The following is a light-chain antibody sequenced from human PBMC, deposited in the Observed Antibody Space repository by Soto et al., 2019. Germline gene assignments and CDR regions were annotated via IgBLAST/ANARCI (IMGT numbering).Light chain of an antibody. CDR2: EIN. Sequence: QSALTQPASVSGSPGQSITISCTGTYSDVGGYNYVSWYQQHPGKAPKLMIFEINNRPSGISNRFSGSKSGNTASLTISGLQAEDEADYFCSSYTSSNTLVLFGGGTKLTVL. J-gene: IGLJ2*01. CDR1: YSDVGGYNY. CDR3: SSYTSSNTLVL. V-gene: IGLV2-14*01.